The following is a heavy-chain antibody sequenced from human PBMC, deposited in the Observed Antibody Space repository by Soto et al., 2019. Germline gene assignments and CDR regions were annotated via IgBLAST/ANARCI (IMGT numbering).Heavy chain of an antibody. D-gene: IGHD3-9*01. V-gene: IGHV3-23*01. CDR1: GFTFSSYA. CDR2: ISGSGGST. CDR3: AKEISYYDILTGYYRGPNWFDP. J-gene: IGHJ5*02. Sequence: VQLLESGGGLVQPGGSLRLSCAASGFTFSSYAMSWVRQAPGKGLEWVSAISGSGGSTYYADSVKGRFTISRDNSKNTLYLQMNSLRAEDTAVYYCAKEISYYDILTGYYRGPNWFDPWGQGTLVTVSS.